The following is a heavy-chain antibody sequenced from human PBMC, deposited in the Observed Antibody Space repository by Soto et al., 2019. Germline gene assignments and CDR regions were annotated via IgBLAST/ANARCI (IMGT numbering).Heavy chain of an antibody. CDR1: GFTFSSYA. V-gene: IGHV3-23*01. D-gene: IGHD2-15*01. CDR2: ISGSGGST. Sequence: GGSLRLSCAASGFTFSSYAMSWVRQAPGKGLEWVSAISGSGGSTYYADSVKGRFTISGDNSKNTLYLQMNSLRAEDTAVYYCAKVSILEPYYYMDVWGKGTTVTVSS. J-gene: IGHJ6*03. CDR3: AKVSILEPYYYMDV.